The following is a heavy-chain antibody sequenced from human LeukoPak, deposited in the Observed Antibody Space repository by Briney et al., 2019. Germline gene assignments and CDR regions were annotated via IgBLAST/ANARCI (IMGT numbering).Heavy chain of an antibody. CDR1: GGSISSGSYY. CDR2: INHSGST. Sequence: PSETLSLTCTVSGGSISSGSYYWSWIRQPPGKGLEWIGEINHSGSTYYNPSLKSRVTISVDTSKNQFSLKLSSVTAADTAVYYCARRPNYYGSGSYYYYYYMDVWGKGTTVTISS. D-gene: IGHD3-10*01. V-gene: IGHV4-39*01. CDR3: ARRPNYYGSGSYYYYYYMDV. J-gene: IGHJ6*03.